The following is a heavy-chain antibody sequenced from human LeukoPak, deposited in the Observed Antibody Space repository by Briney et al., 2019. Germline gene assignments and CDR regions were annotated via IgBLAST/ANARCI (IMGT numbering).Heavy chain of an antibody. D-gene: IGHD3-10*01. V-gene: IGHV4-34*01. CDR2: INHSGST. CDR1: GGSFSGYY. J-gene: IGHJ5*02. CDR3: ARGRYYGSGSYKWFDP. Sequence: SETLSLTCAVYGGSFSGYYWSWIRQPPGKGLEWIGEINHSGSTNYNPFLKSRVTISVDTSKNQFSLKLSSVTAADTAVYYCARGRYYGSGSYKWFDPWGQGTLVTVSS.